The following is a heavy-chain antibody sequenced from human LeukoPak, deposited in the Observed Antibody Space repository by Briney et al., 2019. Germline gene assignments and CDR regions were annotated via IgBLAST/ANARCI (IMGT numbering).Heavy chain of an antibody. CDR1: GFTFSSYA. J-gene: IGHJ4*02. CDR3: ARDRSLDPYSSSRGFDY. CDR2: ISGSGGST. Sequence: PGGSLRLSCAASGFTFSSYAMSWVRQAPGKGLEWVSAISGSGGSTYYADSVKGRFTISRDNAKNSLYLQMNSLRAEDTAVYYCARDRSLDPYSSSRGFDYWGQGTLVTVSS. D-gene: IGHD6-13*01. V-gene: IGHV3-23*01.